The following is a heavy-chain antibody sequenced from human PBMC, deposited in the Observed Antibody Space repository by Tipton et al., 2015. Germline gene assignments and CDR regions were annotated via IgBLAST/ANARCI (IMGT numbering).Heavy chain of an antibody. V-gene: IGHV4-39*07. D-gene: IGHD3-22*01. Sequence: TLSLTCTVSGGSIIDTINYWGWIRQPPGKGLEWIGMIYYSGETYYNPSLRSRVTISVDTPKNQFSLQLSSVTAADTAVYYCAREGWDSDSSGYDYWGQGTLVTVSS. CDR3: AREGWDSDSSGYDY. CDR1: GGSIIDTINY. J-gene: IGHJ4*02. CDR2: IYYSGET.